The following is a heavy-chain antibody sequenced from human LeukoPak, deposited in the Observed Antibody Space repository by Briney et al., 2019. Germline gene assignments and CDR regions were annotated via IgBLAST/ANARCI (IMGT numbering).Heavy chain of an antibody. CDR3: AKDQGVYNNYGVDS. V-gene: IGHV3-23*01. D-gene: IGHD4-11*01. CDR1: GFTFNNYG. Sequence: PGGSLRLPCAASGFTFNNYGMSWVRQAPGKGLEWVSGISGSSGSSSYADAVKGRFTISRDNSKNMLFLQLSSLRDEDTALYYCAKDQGVYNNYGVDSWGQGTLVTVSS. CDR2: ISGSSGSS. J-gene: IGHJ4*02.